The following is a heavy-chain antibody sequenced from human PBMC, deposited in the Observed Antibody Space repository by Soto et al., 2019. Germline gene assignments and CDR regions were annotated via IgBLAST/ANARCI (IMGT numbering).Heavy chain of an antibody. Sequence: QVQLVESGGGVVQPGRSLRLSCAASGFTFSSYGMHWVRQAPGKGLEWVAVISYDGSNKYYADSVKGRFTISRDNSKNPLYLQMNSLRAEDTAVYYCAKDEPGLGYWGQGTLVTVSS. J-gene: IGHJ4*02. CDR2: ISYDGSNK. D-gene: IGHD7-27*01. CDR1: GFTFSSYG. CDR3: AKDEPGLGY. V-gene: IGHV3-30*18.